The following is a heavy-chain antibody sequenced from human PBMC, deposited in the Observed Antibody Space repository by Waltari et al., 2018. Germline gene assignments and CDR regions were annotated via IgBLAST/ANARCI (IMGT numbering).Heavy chain of an antibody. CDR2: IYHSGST. V-gene: IGHV4-38-2*01. J-gene: IGHJ6*02. CDR3: ARVSFYYGMDV. Sequence: QVQLQESGPGLVKPSETLSLTCAVSGYSISSGYYWGWIRQPPGKGLEWIGSIYHSGSTDYNPALKSRVTISVDTSKNQFSLKLSSVTAADTAVYYCARVSFYYGMDVWGQGTTVTVSS. CDR1: GYSISSGYY.